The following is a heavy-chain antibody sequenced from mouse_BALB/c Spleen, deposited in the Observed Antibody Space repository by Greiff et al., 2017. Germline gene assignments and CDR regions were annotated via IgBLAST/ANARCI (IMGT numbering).Heavy chain of an antibody. J-gene: IGHJ1*01. V-gene: IGHV5-6-5*01. CDR3: ARGRIYYDYEGYFDV. CDR1: GFTFSSYA. D-gene: IGHD2-4*01. CDR2: ISSGGST. Sequence: EVKLVESGGGLVKPGGSLKLSCAASGFTFSSYAMSWVRQTPEKRLEWVASISSGGSTYYPDSVKGRFTISRDNARNILYLQMSSLRSEDTAMYYCARGRIYYDYEGYFDVWGAGTTVTVSS.